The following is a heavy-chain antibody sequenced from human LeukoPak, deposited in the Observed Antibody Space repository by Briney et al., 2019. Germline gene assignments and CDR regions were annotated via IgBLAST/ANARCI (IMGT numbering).Heavy chain of an antibody. D-gene: IGHD6-25*01. V-gene: IGHV3-23*01. CDR2: ITRSGDSA. CDR1: GFTFSDHY. J-gene: IGHJ5*02. CDR3: ANYEGSYNSAKFDP. Sequence: GGSLRLSRAASGFTFSDHYIDWVRQAPGKGLEWVSAITRSGDSAYYVDSVKGRFTISRDNSKNTLYLQMNSLRAEDTAVYYCANYEGSYNSAKFDPWGQGTLVTVSS.